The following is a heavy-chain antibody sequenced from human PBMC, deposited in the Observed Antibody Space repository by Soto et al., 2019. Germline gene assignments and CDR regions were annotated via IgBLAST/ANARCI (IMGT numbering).Heavy chain of an antibody. J-gene: IGHJ6*02. V-gene: IGHV1-8*01. CDR2: MNPNSGNT. Sequence: QVQLVQSGAEVKKPGASVKVSCKASGYTFTSYDINWVRQATGQGLEWMGWMNPNSGNTGYAQKFQGRVTMTRNTSISTAYMELSSLRSEDTAVYYCARGDIVVVPARNRYAAQLEYYYYGMDVWGQGTTVTVSS. D-gene: IGHD2-2*01. CDR1: GYTFTSYD. CDR3: ARGDIVVVPARNRYAAQLEYYYYGMDV.